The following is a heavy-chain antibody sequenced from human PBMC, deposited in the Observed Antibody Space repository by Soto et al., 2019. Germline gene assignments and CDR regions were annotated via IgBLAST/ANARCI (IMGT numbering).Heavy chain of an antibody. D-gene: IGHD3-16*01. CDR2: IYHSGST. Sequence: QVQLQESGPGLVKPSGTLSLTCAVSGASISSSNWWSWVRQPPGKGLEWIGEIYHSGSTNYNPSLKRRITVSVDKSRNHFSLRLGSGPAAHTPVYYRARRWGKGRLNSRGQGTLVTVSS. J-gene: IGHJ1*01. CDR3: ARRWGKGRLNS. V-gene: IGHV4-4*02. CDR1: GASISSSNW.